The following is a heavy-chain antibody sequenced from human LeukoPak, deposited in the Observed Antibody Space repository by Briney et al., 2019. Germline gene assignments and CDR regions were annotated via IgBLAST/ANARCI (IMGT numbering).Heavy chain of an antibody. Sequence: SETLSLTCTVSGGSISSYYWSWIRQPPGKGLEWIGYIYYSGSANYNPSLKSRVTISVDTSKNQFSLKLSSVTAADTAVYYCARGSGYQLLFGPSYYFDYWGQGTLVTVSS. CDR2: IYYSGSA. D-gene: IGHD2-2*01. CDR3: ARGSGYQLLFGPSYYFDY. J-gene: IGHJ4*02. V-gene: IGHV4-59*01. CDR1: GGSISSYY.